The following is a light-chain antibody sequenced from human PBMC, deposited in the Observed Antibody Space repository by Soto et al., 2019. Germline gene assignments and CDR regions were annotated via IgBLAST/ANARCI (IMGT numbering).Light chain of an antibody. V-gene: IGLV2-14*03. CDR2: GVT. J-gene: IGLJ1*01. CDR1: SSDIGAHDD. Sequence: QSVLTQPASVSGSPGQSITISCTGTSSDIGAHDDVSWYQQHPGKVPKLLIYGVTDRPSGISNRFSGSKSGNVASLTISGLQAEDEADYYCCSYTSDLTPYVFGTGTKVTVL. CDR3: CSYTSDLTPYV.